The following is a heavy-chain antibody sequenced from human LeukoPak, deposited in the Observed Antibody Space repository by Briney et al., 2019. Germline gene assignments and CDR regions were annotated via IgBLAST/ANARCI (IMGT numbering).Heavy chain of an antibody. CDR3: AISYVDTAMVDY. D-gene: IGHD5-18*01. V-gene: IGHV3-53*01. J-gene: IGHJ4*02. CDR1: GFSVSSNY. Sequence: GSLRLSCAASGFSVSSNYMSWVRQSPGKGLEWVSIIYSSGSTYYADSLEGRFTISRDNSKNTLYLQMNSLRAEDTAVYYCAISYVDTAMVDYWGQGTLVTVSS. CDR2: IYSSGST.